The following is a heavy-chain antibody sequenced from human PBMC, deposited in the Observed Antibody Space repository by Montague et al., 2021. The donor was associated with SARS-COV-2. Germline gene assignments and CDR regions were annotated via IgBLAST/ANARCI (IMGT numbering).Heavy chain of an antibody. Sequence: CAISGDSVSSNSGSWNWIRQSPSRGLEWLGRTYYRSKWYNDYSVSVKSRITINPDTSKNQFSLQLNSVTPEDTVMYYCTYHSGSYVWFDPWGQGILVIVSS. CDR2: TYYRSKWYN. CDR1: GDSVSSNSGS. J-gene: IGHJ5*02. CDR3: TYHSGSYVWFDP. D-gene: IGHD1-26*01. V-gene: IGHV6-1*01.